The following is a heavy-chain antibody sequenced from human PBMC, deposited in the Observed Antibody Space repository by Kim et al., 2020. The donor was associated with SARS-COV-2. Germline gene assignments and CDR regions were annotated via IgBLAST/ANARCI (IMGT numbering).Heavy chain of an antibody. CDR3: TTGRPYYGSGSFDY. CDR1: GFTFSNAW. CDR2: IKSKTDGGTT. Sequence: GGSLRLSCAASGFTFSNAWMSWVRQAPGKGLEWVGRIKSKTDGGTTDYAAPVKGRFTISRDDSKNTLYLQMNSLKTEDTAVYYCTTGRPYYGSGSFDYWGQGNLVTGSS. D-gene: IGHD3-10*01. J-gene: IGHJ4*02. V-gene: IGHV3-15*01.